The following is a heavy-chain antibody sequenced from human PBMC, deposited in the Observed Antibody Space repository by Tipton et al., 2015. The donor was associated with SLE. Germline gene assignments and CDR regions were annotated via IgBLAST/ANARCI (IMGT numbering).Heavy chain of an antibody. D-gene: IGHD6-19*01. CDR2: VYYTGST. CDR1: GGSISSSGYY. Sequence: GLVKPSETLSLTCTVSGGSISSSGYYWGWIRQPPGKGLEWIGSVYYTGSTYYNPSLKSRVTISGDTSKNQFSLKLNSVAAADTAVYYCARESVAGTYIPNWFDPWGQGTLVTVSS. V-gene: IGHV4-39*02. J-gene: IGHJ5*02. CDR3: ARESVAGTYIPNWFDP.